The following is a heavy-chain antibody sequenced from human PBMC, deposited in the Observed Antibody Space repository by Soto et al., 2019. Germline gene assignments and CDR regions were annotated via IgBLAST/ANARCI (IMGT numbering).Heavy chain of an antibody. CDR1: GFTFSSYA. J-gene: IGHJ4*01. CDR3: AKSNVVLRLFYFDH. V-gene: IGHV3-23*01. D-gene: IGHD3-22*01. CDR2: ISSTGVTT. Sequence: GGSLRLSCAASGFTFSSYAMTWVRQAPGKGLEWVSGISSTGVTTFYADSVKGRFTISRDNSKNTLYLQMHVLRAEDTAVYYCAKSNVVLRLFYFDHWGQGTPVTVSS.